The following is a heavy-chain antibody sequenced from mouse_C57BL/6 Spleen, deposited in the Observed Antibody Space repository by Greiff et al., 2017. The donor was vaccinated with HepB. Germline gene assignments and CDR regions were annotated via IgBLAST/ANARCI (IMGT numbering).Heavy chain of an antibody. CDR1: GYTFTSYW. V-gene: IGHV1-64*01. Sequence: QVQLQQPGAELVKPGASVKLSCKASGYTFTSYWMHWVKQRPGQGLEWIGMIHPNSGSTNYNEKFKSKATLTVDKSSSTAYMQLSSLTSEDSAVYYCAREGGREDPWFAYWGQGTLVTVSA. J-gene: IGHJ3*01. CDR2: IHPNSGST. CDR3: AREGGREDPWFAY.